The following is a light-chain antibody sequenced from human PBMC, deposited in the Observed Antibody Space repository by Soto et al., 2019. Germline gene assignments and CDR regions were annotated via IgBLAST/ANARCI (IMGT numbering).Light chain of an antibody. CDR1: ESVSSNY. J-gene: IGKJ2*01. CDR2: GAS. Sequence: EIVLTQSPGTLSLSPGERATLSCRASESVSSNYLAWYQQKPGQAPRFLIYGASTRATGTPDRFSGSGFGTDFTLTISRLEPEDFAVYYCQQYGSSPRTFGQGTKLEI. V-gene: IGKV3-20*01. CDR3: QQYGSSPRT.